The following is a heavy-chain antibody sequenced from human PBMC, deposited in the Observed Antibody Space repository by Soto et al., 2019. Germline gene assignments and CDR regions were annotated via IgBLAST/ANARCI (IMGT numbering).Heavy chain of an antibody. D-gene: IGHD2-21*02. J-gene: IGHJ6*02. CDR2: ISHDGSNQ. V-gene: IGHV3-30*18. CDR1: GFSFSDFG. Sequence: GGSLRLSCAPSGFSFSDFGMHWVRQAPGKGLEWVAAISHDGSNQYYGDSVKGRFSISRDHSNNRLYLQMNNLKVEDSAIYFCAKETRSRAVTATRVNGMDVWGQGTTVTVSS. CDR3: AKETRSRAVTATRVNGMDV.